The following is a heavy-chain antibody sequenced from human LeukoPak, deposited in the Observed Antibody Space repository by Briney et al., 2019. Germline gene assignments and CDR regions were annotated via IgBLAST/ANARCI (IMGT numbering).Heavy chain of an antibody. CDR2: ISGSGGST. CDR1: GFTFSSDA. V-gene: IGHV3-23*01. J-gene: IGHJ4*02. D-gene: IGHD3-22*01. Sequence: GGSLRLSCAASGFTFSSDAISWVRQAPGKGLEWGSAISGSGGSTYYADSVKGRFAISRDNSKNTLYLQMNSLRAEDTAVYYCAKDTDYDSSGYTDCWGQGTLVTVSS. CDR3: AKDTDYDSSGYTDC.